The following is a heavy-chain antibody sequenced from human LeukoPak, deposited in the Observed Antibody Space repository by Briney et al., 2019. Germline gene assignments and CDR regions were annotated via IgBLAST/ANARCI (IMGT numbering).Heavy chain of an antibody. V-gene: IGHV3-7*01. Sequence: GGSLRLSCAASGFTFSEYWMSWVRQAPGKGLEWVANIKPDGSGKYYVDSVKGRFTISRDNAKNSLYLQMNSLRGDDTAVYYCARDSSRFNWFDPWGQGTLVTVSS. J-gene: IGHJ5*02. CDR3: ARDSSRFNWFDP. CDR2: IKPDGSGK. CDR1: GFTFSEYW. D-gene: IGHD3-16*01.